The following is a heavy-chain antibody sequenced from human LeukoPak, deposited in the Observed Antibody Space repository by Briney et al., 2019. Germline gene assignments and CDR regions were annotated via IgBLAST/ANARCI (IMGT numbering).Heavy chain of an antibody. Sequence: ASVKVSCKASGYTFTGYYMHWVRQAPGQGLEWMGWINPNSGGTNYAQKFQGRVTMTRDTSISTAYMELSRLKSDDTAVYYCARDYYDSSGYYRDFDYWGQGTLVTVSS. CDR1: GYTFTGYY. V-gene: IGHV1-2*02. CDR3: ARDYYDSSGYYRDFDY. J-gene: IGHJ4*02. CDR2: INPNSGGT. D-gene: IGHD3-22*01.